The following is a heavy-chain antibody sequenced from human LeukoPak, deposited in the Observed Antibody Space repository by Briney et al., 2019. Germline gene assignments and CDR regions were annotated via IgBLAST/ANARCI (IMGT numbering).Heavy chain of an antibody. J-gene: IGHJ5*02. D-gene: IGHD3-9*01. CDR1: GGSVSSSSYY. CDR2: VYYSGRT. CDR3: ARQVGSYDILTGYYSTLIRTNS. V-gene: IGHV4-39*01. Sequence: KPSETLSLTCTVSGGSVSSSSYYWGWIRQPPGKGLEWIGSVYYSGRTYYNPSLKSRVTISVDTSKNQFSLKLSSVTAADTAAYYCARQVGSYDILTGYYSTLIRTNSWGQGTLVTVSS.